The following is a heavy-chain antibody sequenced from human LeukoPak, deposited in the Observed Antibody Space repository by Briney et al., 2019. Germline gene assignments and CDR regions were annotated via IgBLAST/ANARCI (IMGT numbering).Heavy chain of an antibody. CDR1: GGSFSGYC. J-gene: IGHJ5*02. D-gene: IGHD2-2*01. CDR3: ARTLGYCSSTSCQNWFDP. Sequence: SETLSLTCAVYGGSFSGYCWSWIRQPPGKGLEWIGEINHSGSTNYNPSLKSRVTISVDTSKNQFSLKLSSVTAADTAVYYCARTLGYCSSTSCQNWFDPWGQGTLVTVSS. V-gene: IGHV4-34*01. CDR2: INHSGST.